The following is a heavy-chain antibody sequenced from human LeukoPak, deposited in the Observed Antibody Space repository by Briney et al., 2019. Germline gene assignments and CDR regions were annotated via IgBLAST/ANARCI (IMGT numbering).Heavy chain of an antibody. CDR2: ISWNSGSI. Sequence: GRSLILSCAASGFTFDDCAMHWVRQAPGKDLEWVSGISWNSGSIGYADSVKGRFTISRDNAKNSLYLQMNSLRAEDTALYYCARSPLFSDTNFDYWGQGTLVTVSS. D-gene: IGHD5-18*01. V-gene: IGHV3-9*01. J-gene: IGHJ4*02. CDR1: GFTFDDCA. CDR3: ARSPLFSDTNFDY.